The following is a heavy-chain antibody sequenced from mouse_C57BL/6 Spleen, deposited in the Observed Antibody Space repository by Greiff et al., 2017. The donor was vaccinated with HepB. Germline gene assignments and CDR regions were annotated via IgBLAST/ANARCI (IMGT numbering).Heavy chain of an antibody. D-gene: IGHD1-1*01. CDR1: GYSITSGYY. Sequence: EVKLQESGPGLVKPSQSLSLTCSVTGYSITSGYYWNWIRQFPGNKLEWMGYISYDGSNNYNPSLKNRISITRDTSKNQFFLKLNSVTTEDTATYYCARGVLRSPFDYWGQGTTLTVSS. CDR3: ARGVLRSPFDY. CDR2: ISYDGSN. V-gene: IGHV3-6*01. J-gene: IGHJ2*01.